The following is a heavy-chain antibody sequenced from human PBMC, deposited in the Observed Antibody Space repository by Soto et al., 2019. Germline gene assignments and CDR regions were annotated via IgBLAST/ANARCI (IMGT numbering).Heavy chain of an antibody. CDR2: IWYDGSNK. CDR3: ARDNLPTSGYDDIFSDY. Sequence: QVQLVESGGGVVQPGRSLRLSCAASGFTFSSYGMHWVRQAPGKGLEWVAVIWYDGSNKYYADSVKGRVTISRDNSKNTLYLQMTSLRDEDTAVYYCARDNLPTSGYDDIFSDYWGQGTLVTVSS. J-gene: IGHJ4*02. CDR1: GFTFSSYG. D-gene: IGHD3-22*01. V-gene: IGHV3-33*01.